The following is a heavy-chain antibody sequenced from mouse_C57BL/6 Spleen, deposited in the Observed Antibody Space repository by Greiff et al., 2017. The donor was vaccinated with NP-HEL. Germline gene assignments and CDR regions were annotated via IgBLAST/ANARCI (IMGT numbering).Heavy chain of an antibody. J-gene: IGHJ1*03. CDR2: INPSTGGT. CDR1: GYSFTGYY. CDR3: ARRGYFDV. Sequence: VQLQQSGPELVKPGASVKISCKASGYSFTGYYMNWVKQSPEKSLEWIGEINPSTGGTTYNQKFKAKATVTVDKSSSTAYMQLKSLTSEDSAVYDCARRGYFDVWGTGTTVTVSS. V-gene: IGHV1-42*01.